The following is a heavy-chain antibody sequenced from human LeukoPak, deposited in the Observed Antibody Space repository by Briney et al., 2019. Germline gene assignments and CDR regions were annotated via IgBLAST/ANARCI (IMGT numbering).Heavy chain of an antibody. D-gene: IGHD4-11*01. J-gene: IGHJ6*03. V-gene: IGHV1-2*02. Sequence: ASVKVSCKASGYTFTGYYVQWVRQAPGQGLEWMGWINPKSGGTNYAQKFQGRVTMTRDTSITTAYMELSSLRSEDTAVYYCARGPLTTVTTAFSYYYYYMDVWGKGTTVTVSS. CDR2: INPKSGGT. CDR1: GYTFTGYY. CDR3: ARGPLTTVTTAFSYYYYYMDV.